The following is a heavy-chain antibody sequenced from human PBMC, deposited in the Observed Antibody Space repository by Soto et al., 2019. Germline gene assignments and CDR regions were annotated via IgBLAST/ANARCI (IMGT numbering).Heavy chain of an antibody. CDR3: ARGSRLGGYYGMDV. Sequence: SETLSLTCAVYGGSFSGYYWSWIRQPPGKGLEWIGEINHSGSTNYNPSLKSRVTISVDTSKNQFSLKLSSVTAADTAVYYCARGSRLGGYYGMDVWGQGTTVTVSS. V-gene: IGHV4-34*01. CDR1: GGSFSGYY. CDR2: INHSGST. D-gene: IGHD2-15*01. J-gene: IGHJ6*02.